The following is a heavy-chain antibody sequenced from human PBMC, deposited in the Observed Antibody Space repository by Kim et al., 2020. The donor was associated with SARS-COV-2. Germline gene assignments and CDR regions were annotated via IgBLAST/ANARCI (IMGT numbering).Heavy chain of an antibody. CDR2: IIPIFGTA. CDR3: ARDPGYGSGSPNWFDP. CDR1: GGTFSSYA. D-gene: IGHD3-10*01. V-gene: IGHV1-69*13. Sequence: SVKVSCKASGGTFSSYAISWVRQAPGQGLEWMGGIIPIFGTANYAQKFQGRVTITADESTSTAYMELSSLRSEDTAVYYCARDPGYGSGSPNWFDPWGQGTLVTVSS. J-gene: IGHJ5*02.